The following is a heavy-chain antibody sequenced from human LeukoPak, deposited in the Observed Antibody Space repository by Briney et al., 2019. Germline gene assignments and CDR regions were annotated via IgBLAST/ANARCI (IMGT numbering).Heavy chain of an antibody. CDR3: AREGHYYDSSGYPKYYFDY. J-gene: IGHJ4*02. V-gene: IGHV1-69*01. D-gene: IGHD3-22*01. Sequence: PGGTLRLSCAASGFTFSSYAISWVRQAPGQGLEWMGGIIPIFGTANYAQKFQGRVTITADESTSTAYMELSSLRSEDTAVYYCAREGHYYDSSGYPKYYFDYWGQGTLVTVSS. CDR1: GFTFSSYA. CDR2: IIPIFGTA.